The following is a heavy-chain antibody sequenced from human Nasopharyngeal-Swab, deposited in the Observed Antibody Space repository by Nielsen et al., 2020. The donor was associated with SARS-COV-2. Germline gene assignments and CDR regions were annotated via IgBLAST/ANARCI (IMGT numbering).Heavy chain of an antibody. J-gene: IGHJ6*02. D-gene: IGHD2-2*03. V-gene: IGHV3-9*01. Sequence: SLKISCAASGFTFDDYAMHWVRQAPGKGLEWVSGISWNSGSIGYADSVKGRFTIYRDNAKNSLYLQMNSLRAEDTALYYCAKELDIVVVPAAYGFGYYGMDVWGQGTTVTVSS. CDR1: GFTFDDYA. CDR3: AKELDIVVVPAAYGFGYYGMDV. CDR2: ISWNSGSI.